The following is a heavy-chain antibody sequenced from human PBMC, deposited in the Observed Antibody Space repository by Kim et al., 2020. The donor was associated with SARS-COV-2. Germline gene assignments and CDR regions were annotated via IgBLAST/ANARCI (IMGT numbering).Heavy chain of an antibody. J-gene: IGHJ3*02. CDR2: ISSSSSYI. CDR1: GFTFSSYS. Sequence: GGSLRLSCAASGFTFSSYSMNWVRQAPGKGLEWVSSISSSSSYIYYADSVKGRFTISRDNAKNSLYLQMNSLRAEDTAVYYCARGGEPHAFDIWGQGTMVTVSS. V-gene: IGHV3-21*01. D-gene: IGHD3-16*01. CDR3: ARGGEPHAFDI.